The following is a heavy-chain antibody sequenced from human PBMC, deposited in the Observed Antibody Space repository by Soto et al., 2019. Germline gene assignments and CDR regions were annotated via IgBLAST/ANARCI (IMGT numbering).Heavy chain of an antibody. V-gene: IGHV3-48*02. CDR3: ASQPLERGSWGWFDP. CDR1: GFTFSSNR. Sequence: GGSLRLSCVASGFTFSSNRMNWVRQAPGKGPEWVSFISSSSSSIYYADSVKGRFTISRDNAKNSLYLQMNSLRDEDTAVYYCASQPLERGSWGWFDPWGQGTLVTVSS. D-gene: IGHD1-1*01. J-gene: IGHJ5*02. CDR2: ISSSSSSI.